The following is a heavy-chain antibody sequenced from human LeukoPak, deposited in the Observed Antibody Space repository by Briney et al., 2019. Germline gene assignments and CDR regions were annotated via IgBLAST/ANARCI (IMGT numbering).Heavy chain of an antibody. CDR3: ARGLVVITAYYYYYMDV. CDR2: IKQDGSEK. CDR1: GFTFSDYY. Sequence: PGGSLRLSCAASGFTFSDYYMSWIRQAPGKGLEWVANIKQDGSEKYYVDSVKGRFTISRDNAKNSLNLQMNSLRAEDTAVYYCARGLVVITAYYYYYMDVWGKGTTVTVSS. V-gene: IGHV3-7*01. D-gene: IGHD3-22*01. J-gene: IGHJ6*03.